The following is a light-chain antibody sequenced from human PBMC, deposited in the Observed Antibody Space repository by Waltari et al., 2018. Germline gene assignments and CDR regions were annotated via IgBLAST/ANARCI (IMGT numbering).Light chain of an antibody. J-gene: IGKJ2*01. CDR3: QQYNTYSYT. Sequence: TCRASQSISNWFAWFQQKPGEAPKRLIYKASTLDSGVPSRFSGSGSGTEFTLTISSLQPDDFATYFCQQYNTYSYTFGQGTKLEIK. CDR2: KAS. CDR1: QSISNW. V-gene: IGKV1-5*03.